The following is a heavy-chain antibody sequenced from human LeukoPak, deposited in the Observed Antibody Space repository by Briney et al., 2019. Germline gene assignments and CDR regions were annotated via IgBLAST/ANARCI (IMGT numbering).Heavy chain of an antibody. CDR3: ARDFRFLDDY. CDR2: ISPSGVTT. D-gene: IGHD3-3*01. V-gene: IGHV3-23*01. CDR1: GFSFSSYG. Sequence: GGSLRLSCAASGFSFSSYGMSWVRQAPGKGLEWISGISPSGVTTYYADSVQGRFTISKDNSKNTLYLQMNSLSPEDTAIYYCARDFRFLDDYWGQGTLVTVSS. J-gene: IGHJ4*02.